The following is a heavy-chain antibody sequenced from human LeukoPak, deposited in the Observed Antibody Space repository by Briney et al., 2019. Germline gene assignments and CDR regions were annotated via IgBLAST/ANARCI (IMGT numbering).Heavy chain of an antibody. J-gene: IGHJ3*02. Sequence: SQTLSLTCTVCGGSISSGSYYWRWIRQPAGKGLEWIVRINNSGSLNYNPSIKSRVTITVDTSKNQFSLKLSSVAAAVTAVYYCARLMLPAAKVAFDIWGQGTMVTVSS. D-gene: IGHD2-2*01. CDR3: ARLMLPAAKVAFDI. CDR1: GGSISSGSYY. V-gene: IGHV4-61*02. CDR2: INNSGSL.